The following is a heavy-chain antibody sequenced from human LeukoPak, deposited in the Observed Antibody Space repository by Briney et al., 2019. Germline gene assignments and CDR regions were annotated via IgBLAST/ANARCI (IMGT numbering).Heavy chain of an antibody. V-gene: IGHV3-30*02. CDR3: ARHDWFDP. J-gene: IGHJ5*02. Sequence: GGSLRLSCAASGFTFSSYWMSWVRQAPGKGLEWVAFIRYDGSNKYYADSVKGRFTISRGNSKNTLYLQMNSLRAEDTAVYYCARHDWFDPWGQGALVTVSS. CDR2: IRYDGSNK. D-gene: IGHD3-3*01. CDR1: GFTFSSYW.